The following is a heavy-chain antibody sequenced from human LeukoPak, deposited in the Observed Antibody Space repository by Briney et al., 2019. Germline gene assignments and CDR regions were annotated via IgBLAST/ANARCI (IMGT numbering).Heavy chain of an antibody. CDR2: ISWNSGSI. CDR3: ARDDGAYAHPVDY. Sequence: GGSLRLSCAASGFTFDDYAMHWVRQAPGKGLEWVSGISWNSGSIGYADSVKGRFTISRDNAKNSLYLQMNSLRAEDTALYYCARDDGAYAHPVDYWGQGTLVTVSS. J-gene: IGHJ4*02. D-gene: IGHD4-17*01. CDR1: GFTFDDYA. V-gene: IGHV3-9*01.